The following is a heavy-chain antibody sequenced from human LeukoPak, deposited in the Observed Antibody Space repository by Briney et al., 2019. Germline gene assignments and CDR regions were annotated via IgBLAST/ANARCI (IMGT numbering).Heavy chain of an antibody. V-gene: IGHV3-23*01. J-gene: IGHJ4*03. CDR3: AKGTVRFLEWGQRGYFDY. CDR1: GFTFDTFG. Sequence: PGGSLRLSCVASGFTFDTFGTNWVRQAPGKGLEWVASVSSTLDNTYYADSVKGRFTISRDNSVNTLYLQMNSLRADDTAIYYCAKGTVRFLEWGQRGYFDYWGQGALVTVSS. D-gene: IGHD3-3*01. CDR2: VSSTLDNT.